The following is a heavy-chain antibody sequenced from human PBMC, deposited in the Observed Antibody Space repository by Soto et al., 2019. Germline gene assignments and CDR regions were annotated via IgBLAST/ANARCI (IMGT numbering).Heavy chain of an antibody. J-gene: IGHJ4*02. CDR2: ISAYTGNT. V-gene: IGHV1-18*01. CDR3: ARGPESGSTAYFDY. Sequence: QVQLVQSGAEVKKPGASVKVSCKASGFPFTDYGFTWVRQAPGEGLEWMGWISAYTGNTNYAQKVQGRVTMSTDTSTSTAYLELRSLRSDDTAVYYCARGPESGSTAYFDYWGQGTLVTVSS. CDR1: GFPFTDYG. D-gene: IGHD1-26*01.